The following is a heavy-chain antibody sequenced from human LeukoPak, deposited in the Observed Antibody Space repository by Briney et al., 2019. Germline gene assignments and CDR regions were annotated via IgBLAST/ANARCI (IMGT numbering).Heavy chain of an antibody. V-gene: IGHV1-46*01. CDR2: INPSGGST. Sequence: ASVKVSCKASGYTFTSYYMHWVRQAPGQGLEWMGIINPSGGSTSYAQKFQGRVTMTRDTSTSTVYMELSSLRSEDTAVYYCAGGLRLGELSLDFDYWGQGTLVAVSS. CDR3: AGGLRLGELSLDFDY. D-gene: IGHD3-16*02. CDR1: GYTFTSYY. J-gene: IGHJ4*02.